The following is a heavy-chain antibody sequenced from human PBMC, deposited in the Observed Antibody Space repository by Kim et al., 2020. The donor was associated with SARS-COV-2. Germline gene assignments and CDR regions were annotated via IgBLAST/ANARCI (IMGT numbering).Heavy chain of an antibody. V-gene: IGHV3-30*04. Sequence: GGSLRLSCAASGFTFSSYAMHWVRQAPGKGLEWVAVISYDGSNKYYADSVKGRFTISRDNSKNTLYLQMNSLRAEDTAVYYCAREGWIIYYYGMDVWGQGTTVTVSS. CDR1: GFTFSSYA. CDR2: ISYDGSNK. J-gene: IGHJ6*02. CDR3: AREGWIIYYYGMDV. D-gene: IGHD5-12*01.